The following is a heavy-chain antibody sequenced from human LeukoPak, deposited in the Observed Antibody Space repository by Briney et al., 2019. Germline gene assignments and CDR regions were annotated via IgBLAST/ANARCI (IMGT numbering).Heavy chain of an antibody. V-gene: IGHV3-7*01. CDR3: ARVGLGYCSSTSCHNWFDP. D-gene: IGHD2-2*01. J-gene: IGHJ5*02. Sequence: PGGSLRLSCAASGFTFSSYWANWVRQAPGKGLERVATIKQDGNEKFYVDSVKGRFTISRDNAKNSLYLKMNSLRAEDTAVYYCARVGLGYCSSTSCHNWFDPWGQGTLVTVSS. CDR2: IKQDGNEK. CDR1: GFTFSSYW.